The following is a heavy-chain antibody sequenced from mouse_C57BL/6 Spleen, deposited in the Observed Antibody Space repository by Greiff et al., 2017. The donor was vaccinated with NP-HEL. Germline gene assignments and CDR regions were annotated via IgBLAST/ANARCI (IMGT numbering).Heavy chain of an antibody. CDR1: GYTFTDYY. V-gene: IGHV1-19*01. CDR3: ARRSGYYVLDY. J-gene: IGHJ2*01. D-gene: IGHD3-2*02. Sequence: VQLQQSGPVLVKPGASVKMSCKASGYTFTDYYMNWVKQSHGKSLEWIGVINPYNGGTSYNQKFKGKATLTVDKSSSTAYTELNSLTSEDSAVYYCARRSGYYVLDYWGQGTTLTVSS. CDR2: INPYNGGT.